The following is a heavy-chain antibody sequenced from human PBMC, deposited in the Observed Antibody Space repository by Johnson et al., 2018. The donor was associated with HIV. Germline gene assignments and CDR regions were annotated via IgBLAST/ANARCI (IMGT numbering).Heavy chain of an antibody. Sequence: VQLVESGGVVVQPGGSLRLSCAASGFTFDNYAMHWVRQAPGKGLEWVSYISSSGSTIYYADSVKGRFTISRDNSKNTMYLQMNSLRAEDTAVYYCAKEQERLLWFGTGGIWGQGTMVTVSS. CDR1: GFTFDNYA. J-gene: IGHJ3*02. CDR3: AKEQERLLWFGTGGI. CDR2: ISSSGSTI. D-gene: IGHD3-10*01. V-gene: IGHV3-48*01.